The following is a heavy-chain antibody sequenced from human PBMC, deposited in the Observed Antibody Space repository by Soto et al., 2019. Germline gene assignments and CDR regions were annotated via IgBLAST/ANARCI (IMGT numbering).Heavy chain of an antibody. Sequence: QVQLVQSGAEVKKPGASVKVSCKASGYTFTSYRISWVRQAPGQGLEWMGWISTYNGNTNYAQKLQGRVIMTTDTSTSTAYMELRSLRSDDTAVYYCARENGSGSYYWGTQGNWFDPWGQGTLVTVSS. D-gene: IGHD3-10*01. J-gene: IGHJ5*02. CDR1: GYTFTSYR. CDR3: ARENGSGSYYWGTQGNWFDP. CDR2: ISTYNGNT. V-gene: IGHV1-18*01.